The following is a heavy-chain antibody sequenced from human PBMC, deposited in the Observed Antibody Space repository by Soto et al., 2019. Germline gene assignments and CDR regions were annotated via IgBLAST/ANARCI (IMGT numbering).Heavy chain of an antibody. D-gene: IGHD2-21*02. J-gene: IGHJ4*02. CDR3: AKGGGGDHGY. CDR1: GFIFTTSD. Sequence: EVQLVESEGGLVQPGGSLRLSCEASGFIFTTSDMSWVRQAPGKGLEWISSITITGDTTHYADSVKGRFTISRDNSRNPVYLQINSLEVDDTAVYYFAKGGGGDHGYWGQGTLVAVSS. V-gene: IGHV3-23*04. CDR2: ITITGDTT.